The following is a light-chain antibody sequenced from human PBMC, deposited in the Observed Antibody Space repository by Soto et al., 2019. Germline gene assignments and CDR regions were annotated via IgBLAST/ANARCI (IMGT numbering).Light chain of an antibody. V-gene: IGKV2-28*01. J-gene: IGKJ5*01. CDR1: QSLLFSNGYNY. CDR3: MQALQTPIT. Sequence: DIVMTQSPLSLPVTPGEPASISCRSSQSLLFSNGYNYLDWYLQKPGQSPQLLMYLGSTRASGVPERFSGSGSATDFTLKTSRVEAEDVGVYYCMQALQTPITFGQGTRLEIK. CDR2: LGS.